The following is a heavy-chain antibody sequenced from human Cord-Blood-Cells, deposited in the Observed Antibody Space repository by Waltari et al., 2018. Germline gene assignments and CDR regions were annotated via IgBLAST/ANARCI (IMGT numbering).Heavy chain of an antibody. CDR3: ARERDSLDYFDY. CDR2: IKKDGSEK. D-gene: IGHD2-21*01. J-gene: IGHJ4*02. V-gene: IGHV3-7*05. CDR1: GFTLSTSR. Sequence: EVLLVESAGALVQPGGSLRLSSAAPGFTLSTSRLSWVRRAPGKGLEGVANIKKDGSEKYYVDSVKGRFTISRDNAKNSLYLQMNSLRAEDTAVYYCARERDSLDYFDYWGQGTLVTVSS.